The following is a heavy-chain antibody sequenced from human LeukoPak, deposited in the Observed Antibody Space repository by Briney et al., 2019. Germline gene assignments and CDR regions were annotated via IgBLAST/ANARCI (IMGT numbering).Heavy chain of an antibody. D-gene: IGHD3-10*01. CDR2: IYYSGST. Sequence: PSETLSLTCTVSGGSISSGGYYWIWIRQHPGKGLEWIGYIYYSGSTYYNPSLKSRVTISVDTSKNRFSLKLSSVTAADTAVYYCARLWFGERSFDYWGQGTLVTVSS. V-gene: IGHV4-31*03. J-gene: IGHJ4*02. CDR3: ARLWFGERSFDY. CDR1: GGSISSGGYY.